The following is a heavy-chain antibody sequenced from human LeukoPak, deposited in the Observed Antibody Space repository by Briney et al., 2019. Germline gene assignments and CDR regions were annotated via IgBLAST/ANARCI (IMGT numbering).Heavy chain of an antibody. CDR3: ARGGSSYFDY. CDR1: GGTFSSYA. V-gene: IGHV1-69*05. CDR2: IIPIFGTP. D-gene: IGHD1-26*01. Sequence: GASVKVSCKASGGTFSSYAISWVRQAPGQGLEWMGGIIPIFGTPNYAQKFQDRVTITTDESTSTAYMEPSSLRSEDTAVYYCARGGSSYFDYWGQGTLVTVSS. J-gene: IGHJ4*02.